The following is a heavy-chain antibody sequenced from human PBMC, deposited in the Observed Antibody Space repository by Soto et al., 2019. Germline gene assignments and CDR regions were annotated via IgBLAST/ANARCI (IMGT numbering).Heavy chain of an antibody. CDR2: IGGTSGST. CDR1: GFTFSNFV. J-gene: IGHJ2*01. D-gene: IGHD3-10*01. Sequence: PGGSLRLSCAASGFTFSNFVMSWVRRAPGKGLEWVSAIGGTSGSTYYADSVKGRFTISRDNSKNTLSLHMNSLRAGDTAVYYCAKRRGEGYFDLWGRGTLVTVSS. V-gene: IGHV3-23*01. CDR3: AKRRGEGYFDL.